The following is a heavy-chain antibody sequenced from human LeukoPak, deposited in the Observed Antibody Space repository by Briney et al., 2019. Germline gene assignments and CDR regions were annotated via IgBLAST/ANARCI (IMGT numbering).Heavy chain of an antibody. CDR3: AIMITFGGVIAPYDY. CDR1: GYTFTSYD. CDR2: MNPNSGNT. Sequence: GASVKVSCKASGYTFTSYDINWVRQATGQGLEWMGWMNPNSGNTGYAQKFQGRVTMTRNTSMSTAYMELSSLRSEDTAVYYCAIMITFGGVIAPYDYWGQGTLVTVSS. D-gene: IGHD3-16*02. V-gene: IGHV1-8*01. J-gene: IGHJ4*02.